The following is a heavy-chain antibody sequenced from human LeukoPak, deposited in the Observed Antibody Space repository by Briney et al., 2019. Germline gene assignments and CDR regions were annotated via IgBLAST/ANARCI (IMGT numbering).Heavy chain of an antibody. D-gene: IGHD1-26*01. CDR2: IYNIGST. J-gene: IGHJ4*02. V-gene: IGHV4-59*01. CDR1: GDSISSYY. Sequence: NPSETLSLTCTVSGDSISSYYWSWIRQPPGKGLEWIGYIYNIGSTNYNPSLKSRTTISVDMSKNQFSLKLSSVTAADTAVYYCARAPSGVSFDYWGQGTLVTVSS. CDR3: ARAPSGVSFDY.